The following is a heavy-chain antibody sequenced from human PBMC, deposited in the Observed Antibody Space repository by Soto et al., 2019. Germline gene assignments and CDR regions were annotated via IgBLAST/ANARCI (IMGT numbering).Heavy chain of an antibody. CDR3: PRDGTKLVQYYYYGMDV. V-gene: IGHV3-21*01. CDR1: GFTFSSYS. CDR2: ISSSSSYI. Sequence: XVSLRLSCAASGFTFSSYSMNWVGQAPGKGLEWVSSISSSSSYIYYADSVKGRFTISRDNAKNSLHPQMNSLRAEDTAVYYCPRDGTKLVQYYYYGMDVWGQRTTVTVSS. D-gene: IGHD6-6*01. J-gene: IGHJ6*02.